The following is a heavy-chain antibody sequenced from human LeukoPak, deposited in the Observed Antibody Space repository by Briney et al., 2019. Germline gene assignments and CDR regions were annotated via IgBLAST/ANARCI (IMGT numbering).Heavy chain of an antibody. CDR3: ANTRSYYDILTGFDAFDI. D-gene: IGHD3-9*01. J-gene: IGHJ3*02. V-gene: IGHV3-23*01. CDR2: ISGSGGST. Sequence: GESLRLSCAASGFTFSSYAMSWVRRAPGKGLEWVSAISGSGGSTYYADSVKGRFTISRDNSKNTLYLQMNSLRAEDTAVYYCANTRSYYDILTGFDAFDIWGQGTMVTVSS. CDR1: GFTFSSYA.